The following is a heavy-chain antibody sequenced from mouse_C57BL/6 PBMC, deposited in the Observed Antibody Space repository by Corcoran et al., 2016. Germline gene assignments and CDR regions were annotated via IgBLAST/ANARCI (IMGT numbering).Heavy chain of an antibody. Sequence: EVQLQQSGPELVKPAASVKISCKASGYTFTDYYMNWVKQSHGKSLEWLGDINPNNGGTSYNQKFKGKATLTVDKSSSTAYMELRSLTSEDSAVYYCARLTVGPLDYWGQGTTLTVSS. D-gene: IGHD1-1*01. CDR1: GYTFTDYY. V-gene: IGHV1-26*01. J-gene: IGHJ2*01. CDR2: INPNNGGT. CDR3: ARLTVGPLDY.